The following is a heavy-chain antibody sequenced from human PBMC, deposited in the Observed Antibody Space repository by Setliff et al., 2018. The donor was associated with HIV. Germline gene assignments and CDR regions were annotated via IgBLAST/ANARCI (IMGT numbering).Heavy chain of an antibody. CDR3: ASQHPGVGWLYFDY. CDR2: IYKSGTT. J-gene: IGHJ4*02. CDR1: GGSVNSYH. Sequence: SETLSLTCSVSGGSVNSYHWSWIRQPPGKGLEWIGYIYKSGTTNYSPSLKSRVTISAGPSKNQFSLKLTSVTAADTAVYYCASQHPGVGWLYFDYWGQGALVTVSS. D-gene: IGHD2-8*01. V-gene: IGHV4-59*08.